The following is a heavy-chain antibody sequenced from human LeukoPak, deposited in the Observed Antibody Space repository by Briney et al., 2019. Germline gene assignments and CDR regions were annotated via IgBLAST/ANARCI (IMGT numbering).Heavy chain of an antibody. D-gene: IGHD4-17*01. CDR2: INHSGST. CDR1: GGSFSGYY. V-gene: IGHV4-34*01. Sequence: PSETLSLTCAVYGGSFSGYYWSWIRQPPGKGLEWIGEINHSGSTNYNPSLKSRLTISVDTSKNQFSLKLSSVTAADTAVYYCARGWVTTSPFWDWGQGTLLTVSS. J-gene: IGHJ4*02. CDR3: ARGWVTTSPFWD.